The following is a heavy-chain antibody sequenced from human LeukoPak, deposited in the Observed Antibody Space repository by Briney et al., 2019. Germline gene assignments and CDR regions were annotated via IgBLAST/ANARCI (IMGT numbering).Heavy chain of an antibody. CDR2: ISGSGGST. J-gene: IGHJ4*02. CDR3: AKDHLDWGSSFDY. D-gene: IGHD3-9*01. Sequence: PGGSLRLSCAASGFTFSSYAMSWVRQAPGKGLEWVSAISGSGGSTYYADSVKGRFTISRDNSRNTLSLQMNSLRAEDTAVYYCAKDHLDWGSSFDYWGQGTPVTVSS. CDR1: GFTFSSYA. V-gene: IGHV3-23*01.